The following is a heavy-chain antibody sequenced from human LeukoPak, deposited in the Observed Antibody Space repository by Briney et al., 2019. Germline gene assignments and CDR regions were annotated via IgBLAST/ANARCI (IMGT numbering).Heavy chain of an antibody. CDR3: ASWSITIFDYYYMDV. CDR1: GYTFTGYY. Sequence: ASVKVSCKASGYTFTGYYMHWLRQAPGQGLEWMGWINPNSGGTNYAQKFQGRVTMTRDTSISTAYMELSRLRSDDTAVYYCASWSITIFDYYYMDVWGKGTTVTVSS. J-gene: IGHJ6*03. D-gene: IGHD3-3*01. V-gene: IGHV1-2*02. CDR2: INPNSGGT.